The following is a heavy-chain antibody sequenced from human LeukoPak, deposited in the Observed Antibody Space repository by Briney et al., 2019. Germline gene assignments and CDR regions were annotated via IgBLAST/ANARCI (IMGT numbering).Heavy chain of an antibody. V-gene: IGHV1-2*02. CDR3: ARDWYYYDSSGYYSH. J-gene: IGHJ4*02. CDR2: INPNSGGT. Sequence: ASVKVSCKASGYTFTCYYMHWVRQAPGQGLEWMGWINPNSGGTNYAQKFQGRVTMTRDTSISTAYMELSRLRSDDTAVYYCARDWYYYDSSGYYSHWGQGTLVTVSS. D-gene: IGHD3-22*01. CDR1: GYTFTCYY.